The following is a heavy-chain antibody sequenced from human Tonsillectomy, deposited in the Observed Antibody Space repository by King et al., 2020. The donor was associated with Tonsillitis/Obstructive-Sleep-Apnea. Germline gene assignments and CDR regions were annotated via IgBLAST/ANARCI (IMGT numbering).Heavy chain of an antibody. J-gene: IGHJ4*02. V-gene: IGHV3-15*01. D-gene: IGHD3-3*01. CDR3: TTQYYDFWSGYYDLVFDY. CDR2: IKSKTDGGTT. Sequence: VQLVQSGGGLVKPGGSLRLSCAASGFNFNNAWMSWVRQAPGKGLGWVGRIKSKTDGGTTDYAAPVKGRFTISRDDSKNTLYLQMNSLKTEDTAVYYCTTQYYDFWSGYYDLVFDYWGQGTLVTVSS. CDR1: GFNFNNAW.